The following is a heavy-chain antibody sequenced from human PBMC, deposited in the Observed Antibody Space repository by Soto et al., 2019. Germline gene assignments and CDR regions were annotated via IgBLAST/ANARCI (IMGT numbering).Heavy chain of an antibody. CDR2: IYYSGST. CDR1: GAPITSCAYS. Sequence: SETLSLTCTVSGAPITSCAYSWTWKRQPTGKGLEWIGYIYYSGSTNYNPSLKSRVTISVDTSKNQFSLKLSSVTAADTAVYYCARGTMVRGVITRGPGPFDYWGQGTLVTVSS. CDR3: ARGTMVRGVITRGPGPFDY. J-gene: IGHJ4*02. D-gene: IGHD3-10*01. V-gene: IGHV4-61*08.